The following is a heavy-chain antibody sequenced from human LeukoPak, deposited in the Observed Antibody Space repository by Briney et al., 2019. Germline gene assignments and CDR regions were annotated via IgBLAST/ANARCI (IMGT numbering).Heavy chain of an antibody. D-gene: IGHD3/OR15-3a*01. CDR3: AKIGVIGHWYYDL. V-gene: IGHV3-23*01. CDR1: GFPFSSHG. Sequence: GGSLRLSCAASGFPFSSHGMSWVRQAPGKGPEWVSSISSGSDYTFYADPVRGRFTIFRDNSKNTMYLQMNSLRVGDTAVYYCAKIGVIGHWYYDLWGRGTLVTVSS. J-gene: IGHJ2*01. CDR2: ISSGSDYT.